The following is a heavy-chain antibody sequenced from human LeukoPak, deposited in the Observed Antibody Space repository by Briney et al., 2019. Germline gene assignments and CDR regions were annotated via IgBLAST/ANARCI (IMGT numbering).Heavy chain of an antibody. CDR2: ISADGSVT. Sequence: PGGSLRLSCADSGFTFSRYWMHWVRQTRGKGLVWVSCISADGSVTRYADSVKGRFTISRDNTKSTLYLQMHSLRAEDTAVYYCATAGGDGSRMGFDPWGQGTLVTVSS. V-gene: IGHV3-74*01. D-gene: IGHD2-15*01. CDR3: ATAGGDGSRMGFDP. J-gene: IGHJ5*02. CDR1: GFTFSRYW.